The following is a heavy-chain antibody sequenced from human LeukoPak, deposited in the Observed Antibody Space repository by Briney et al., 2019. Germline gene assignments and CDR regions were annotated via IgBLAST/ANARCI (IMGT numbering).Heavy chain of an antibody. Sequence: GGSLRLSCAASGFTFSNNAMSWVRQAPGKGLEWVSATSTSGGSAYYADSVKGRFTISRDNSKNTLYLQMNSLRAEDTAVYCCAKDMRFDWTPYYFDYWGQGTLVTVSS. J-gene: IGHJ4*02. CDR3: AKDMRFDWTPYYFDY. CDR1: GFTFSNNA. CDR2: TSTSGGSA. D-gene: IGHD3-9*01. V-gene: IGHV3-23*01.